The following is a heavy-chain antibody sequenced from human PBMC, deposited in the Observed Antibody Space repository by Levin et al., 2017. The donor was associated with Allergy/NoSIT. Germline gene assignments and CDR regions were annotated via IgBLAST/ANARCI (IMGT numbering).Heavy chain of an antibody. V-gene: IGHV5-51*01. CDR1: GYSFTSYW. CDR3: ARHIYEGTDYYDSSGYAFDI. Sequence: RGESLKISCKGSGYSFTSYWIGWVRQMPGKGLEWMGIIYPGDSDTRYSPSFQGQVTISADKSISTAYLQWSSLKASDTAMYYCARHIYEGTDYYDSSGYAFDIWGQGTMVTVSS. D-gene: IGHD3-22*01. CDR2: IYPGDSDT. J-gene: IGHJ3*02.